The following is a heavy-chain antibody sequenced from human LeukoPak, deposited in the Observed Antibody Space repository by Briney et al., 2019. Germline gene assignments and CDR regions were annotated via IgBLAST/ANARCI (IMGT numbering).Heavy chain of an antibody. CDR3: ARDGYLTSIDY. Sequence: GGSLRLSCAASGFTFSSYAMSWVRQAPGKGLEWVSSISSSSSYIYYADSVKGRFTISRDNAKNSLYLQMNSLRAEDTAVYYCARDGYLTSIDYWGQGTLVTVSS. CDR2: ISSSSSYI. V-gene: IGHV3-21*01. CDR1: GFTFSSYA. D-gene: IGHD2-21*01. J-gene: IGHJ4*02.